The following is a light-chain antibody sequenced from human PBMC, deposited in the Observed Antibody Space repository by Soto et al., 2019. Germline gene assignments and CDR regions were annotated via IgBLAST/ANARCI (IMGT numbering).Light chain of an antibody. CDR3: TSYRRGPLYV. Sequence: QSALTQPASVSGSPGQSITISCTGISTDVSTSTFVSWYQHHPGKAPRLILYDVTHRPSGISTRFSGSKSGDTATLTISGLQAEDEADYFCTSYRRGPLYVFGSGTNVTVL. J-gene: IGLJ1*01. V-gene: IGLV2-14*03. CDR1: STDVSTSTF. CDR2: DVT.